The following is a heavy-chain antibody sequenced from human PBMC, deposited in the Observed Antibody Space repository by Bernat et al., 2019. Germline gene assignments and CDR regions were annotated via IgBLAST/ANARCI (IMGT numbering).Heavy chain of an antibody. CDR3: ARVHSYGDYGSRDIYFDY. V-gene: IGHV3-48*02. D-gene: IGHD4-17*01. CDR2: ISSSSSTI. CDR1: GFTFSSYS. Sequence: EVQLLESGGGLVQPGGSLRLSCAASGFTFSSYSMNWVRQAPGKGLEWVSYISSSSSTIYYADSVKGRFTISRDNAKNSLYLQMNSLRDEDTAVYYCARVHSYGDYGSRDIYFDYWGQGTLVTVSS. J-gene: IGHJ4*02.